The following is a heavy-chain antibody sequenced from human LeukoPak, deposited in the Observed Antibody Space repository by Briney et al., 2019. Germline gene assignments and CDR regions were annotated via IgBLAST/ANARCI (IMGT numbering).Heavy chain of an antibody. J-gene: IGHJ4*02. D-gene: IGHD4-17*01. CDR2: IYSRGST. Sequence: SETLSLTCTVSGDSISGYYWTWMRQPPGKGLEWIGYIYSRGSTKYNPSLESRLSISIDTSKNQFSLKLSSVTAADTAVYFCARLRNYCDYWGQGTLVTVSS. CDR3: ARLRNYCDY. CDR1: GDSISGYY. V-gene: IGHV4-59*01.